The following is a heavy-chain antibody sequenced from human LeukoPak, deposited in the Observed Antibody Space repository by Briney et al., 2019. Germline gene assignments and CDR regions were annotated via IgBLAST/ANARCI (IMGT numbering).Heavy chain of an antibody. CDR2: IRGSGGST. CDR3: AKDPYSSGWYDYYYDSSGYYSSGSGFDY. V-gene: IGHV3-23*01. D-gene: IGHD3-22*01. Sequence: GGPLRLSCAASGFTFSSYAMSWVRQAPGKGLEGVSAIRGSGGSTYYADSVKGRFTISRDNSKNTLYLQMNSLRAEDTAVYYCAKDPYSSGWYDYYYDSSGYYSSGSGFDYWGQGTLVTVSS. J-gene: IGHJ4*02. CDR1: GFTFSSYA.